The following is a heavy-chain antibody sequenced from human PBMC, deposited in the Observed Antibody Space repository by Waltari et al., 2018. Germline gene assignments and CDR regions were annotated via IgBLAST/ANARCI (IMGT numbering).Heavy chain of an antibody. CDR2: IFGGGTT. V-gene: IGHV3-53*04. J-gene: IGHJ4*02. D-gene: IGHD3-10*01. CDR1: GFPVMSNY. Sequence: EVQLVQSGGGLVQPGGSLRLSWSASGFPVMSNYLKWVRQAPGKGLEWISFIFGGGTTYYADSVKGRFTISTHNYKNTLFLQMNSLRPEDTAVYYCAKSITMVRGVFYYFDYWGQGTLVTVSS. CDR3: AKSITMVRGVFYYFDY.